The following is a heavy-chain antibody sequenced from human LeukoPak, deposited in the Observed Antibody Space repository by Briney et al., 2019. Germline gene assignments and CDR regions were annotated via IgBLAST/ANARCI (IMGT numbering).Heavy chain of an antibody. V-gene: IGHV4-34*01. J-gene: IGHJ4*02. CDR2: INHSGST. CDR3: GLGLGSGTYLNY. D-gene: IGHD3-10*01. Sequence: SETLSLTCAVYGGSFSGYYWSWIRQPPGKGLEWIGEINHSGSTNYNPSLKSRVTISVDTSKNQFSLKLSSVTAADTAVYYCGLGLGSGTYLNYWGQGTLVTVSS. CDR1: GGSFSGYY.